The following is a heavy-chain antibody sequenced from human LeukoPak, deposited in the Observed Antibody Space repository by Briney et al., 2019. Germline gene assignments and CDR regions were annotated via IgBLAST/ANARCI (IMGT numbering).Heavy chain of an antibody. V-gene: IGHV1-69*04. CDR3: ARSVDIVATGDKYNWFDP. Sequence: ASVKVSCEASGGTFSSYAISWVRQAPGQGLEWMGRIIPILGIANYAQKFQGRVTITADKSTSTAYMELSSLRSEDTAVYYCARSVDIVATGDKYNWFDPWGQGTLVTVSS. CDR1: GGTFSSYA. CDR2: IIPILGIA. J-gene: IGHJ5*02. D-gene: IGHD5-12*01.